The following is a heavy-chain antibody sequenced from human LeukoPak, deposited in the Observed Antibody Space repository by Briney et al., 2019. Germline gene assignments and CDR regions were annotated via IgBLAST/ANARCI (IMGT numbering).Heavy chain of an antibody. CDR2: IYFRGNT. CDR1: GGSMISSSYY. J-gene: IGHJ5*02. CDR3: ARDWASENYYDGWFDP. V-gene: IGHV4-39*07. Sequence: SETLSLTCTVSGGSMISSSYYWGWLRQPPGKGLEWIGNIYFRGNTYYNPSLKSRVTISVDMSNNQLSLMLTSVTAADTAVYYCARDWASENYYDGWFDPWGQGTLVTVSS. D-gene: IGHD3-22*01.